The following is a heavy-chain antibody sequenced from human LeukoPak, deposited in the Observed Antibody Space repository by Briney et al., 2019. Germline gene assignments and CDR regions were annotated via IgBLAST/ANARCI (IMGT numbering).Heavy chain of an antibody. Sequence: SETLSLTCTVSGGSISSYYWSWIRQPPGKGLEWIGYIYYSGSTNYNPSLKSRVTISVDTSKNQFSLKLSSVTAADTAVYYCASFDILTGYYGGFDYWGQGTLVTVSS. V-gene: IGHV4-59*01. CDR3: ASFDILTGYYGGFDY. D-gene: IGHD3-9*01. CDR1: GGSISSYY. CDR2: IYYSGST. J-gene: IGHJ4*02.